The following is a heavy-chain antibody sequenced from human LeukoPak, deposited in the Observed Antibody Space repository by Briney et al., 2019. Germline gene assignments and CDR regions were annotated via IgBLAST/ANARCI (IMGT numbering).Heavy chain of an antibody. D-gene: IGHD7-27*01. V-gene: IGHV4-59*08. J-gene: IGHJ5*02. CDR3: ARLLTGGGGRFDA. Sequence: SETLPLTCTVAGASIGNYYWSWIRQPPGKRLEWIGYMFYSGNTNYNPSLKSRVTISVDSSKNRFSLKLSSVTAADTAVYYCARLLTGGGGRFDAWGQGTLVTVSS. CDR2: MFYSGNT. CDR1: GASIGNYY.